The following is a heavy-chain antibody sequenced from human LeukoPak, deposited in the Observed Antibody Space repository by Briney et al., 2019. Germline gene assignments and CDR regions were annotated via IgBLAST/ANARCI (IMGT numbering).Heavy chain of an antibody. CDR2: ISGSGGST. J-gene: IGHJ4*02. CDR1: GFTFSSYA. V-gene: IGHV3-23*01. D-gene: IGHD1-26*01. Sequence: GGSLRLSCAASGFTFSSYAMSWFRQAPGKGLEWVSAISGSGGSTYYADSVKGRFTISRDNSKNTLYLQMNSLRAEDTAVYYCAKLGGATPYFDYWGQGTLVTVSP. CDR3: AKLGGATPYFDY.